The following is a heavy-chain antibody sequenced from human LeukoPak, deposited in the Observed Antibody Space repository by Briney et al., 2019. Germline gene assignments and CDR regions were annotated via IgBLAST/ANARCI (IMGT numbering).Heavy chain of an antibody. CDR3: ARGIGASSGWYLIDY. CDR1: GYIFTSYA. D-gene: IGHD6-19*01. CDR2: INAGNGDT. Sequence: ASVKVSCKASGYIFTSYAMHWVRQAPGQKLEWMGWINAGNGDTKYSQKFQDRVTITRDTSASTAYIGLSSLGSEDTAMYYCARGIGASSGWYLIDYWGQGALVTVSS. J-gene: IGHJ4*02. V-gene: IGHV1-3*01.